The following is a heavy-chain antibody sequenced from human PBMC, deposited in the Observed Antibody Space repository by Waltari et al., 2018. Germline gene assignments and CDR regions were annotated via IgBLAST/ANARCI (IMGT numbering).Heavy chain of an antibody. CDR2: IYYSGST. CDR3: ARGSYYDFWSGYSNDAFDI. CDR1: GGSISSYY. Sequence: QVQLQESGPGLVKPSETLSLTCTVSGGSISSYYWSWIGQHPGKGLEWIVYIYYSGSTNYNPSLKSRVTISVDTSKNQFSLKMSSVTAADTAVYYCARGSYYDFWSGYSNDAFDIWGQGTMVTVSS. V-gene: IGHV4-59*01. J-gene: IGHJ3*02. D-gene: IGHD3-3*01.